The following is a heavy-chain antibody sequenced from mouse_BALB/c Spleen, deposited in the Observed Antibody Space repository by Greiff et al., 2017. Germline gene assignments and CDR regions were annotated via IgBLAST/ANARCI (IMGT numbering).Heavy chain of an antibody. Sequence: EVKLMESGGGLVKPGGSLKLSCAASGFTFSDYYMYWVRQTPEKRLEWVATISDGGSYTYYPDSVKGRFTISRDNAKNNLYLQMSSLKSEDTAMYYCARAGIYYGNLLLFAYWGQGTLVTVSA. V-gene: IGHV5-4*02. CDR2: ISDGGSYT. CDR1: GFTFSDYY. D-gene: IGHD2-1*01. J-gene: IGHJ3*01. CDR3: ARAGIYYGNLLLFAY.